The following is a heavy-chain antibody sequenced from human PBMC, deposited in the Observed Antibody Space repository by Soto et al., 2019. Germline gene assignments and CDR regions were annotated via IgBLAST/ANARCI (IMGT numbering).Heavy chain of an antibody. CDR3: GTTYGSASTHVDS. J-gene: IGHJ4*02. D-gene: IGHD3-10*01. CDR2: DNPIVGMS. CDR1: GGTLNTYT. Sequence: QVQLVQSGAEVKKPGSSVKVFCTASGGTLNTYTINWVRQAPGQRPERVGRDNPIVGMSSSASKFQGRVTLTADKSTTKAYMDLTGLKSEATAVYYCGTTYGSASTHVDSWGEGILVTVSS. V-gene: IGHV1-69*02.